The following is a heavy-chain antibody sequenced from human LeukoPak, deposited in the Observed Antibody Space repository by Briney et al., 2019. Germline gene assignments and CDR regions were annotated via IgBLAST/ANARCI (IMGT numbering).Heavy chain of an antibody. V-gene: IGHV3-11*01. Sequence: PGGSLRLSCAASGFTFSDYYMSWIRQAPGKGLEWVSYISSSGSTIYYADSVKGRFTISRDNAKNSLYLQMNSLRAEDTAVYYCARDRRQWLVEDAFDIWGQGTMVTVSS. CDR2: ISSSGSTI. D-gene: IGHD6-19*01. CDR1: GFTFSDYY. J-gene: IGHJ3*02. CDR3: ARDRRQWLVEDAFDI.